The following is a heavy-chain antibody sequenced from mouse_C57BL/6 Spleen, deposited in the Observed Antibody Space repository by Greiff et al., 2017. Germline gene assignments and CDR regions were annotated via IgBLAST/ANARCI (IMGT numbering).Heavy chain of an antibody. J-gene: IGHJ1*03. D-gene: IGHD3-1*01. CDR2: IRNKANGYTT. CDR3: ARYPRGYDWYFDV. Sequence: EVQRVESGGGLVQPGGSLSLSCAASGFTFTDYYMSWVRQPPGKALEWLGFIRNKANGYTTEYSASVKGRFTISRDNSQSILYLQMNALRAEDSATYYCARYPRGYDWYFDVWATGTTVTVSS. V-gene: IGHV7-3*01. CDR1: GFTFTDYY.